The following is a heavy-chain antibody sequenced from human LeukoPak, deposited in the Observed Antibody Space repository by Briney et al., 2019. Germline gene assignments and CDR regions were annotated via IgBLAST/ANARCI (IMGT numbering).Heavy chain of an antibody. CDR1: VFTLSSYA. CDR3: AKRVAAAALDY. V-gene: IGHV3-23*01. CDR2: ISGIGVTT. Sequence: GGSLRLSCAASVFTLSSYAMSWGRQAPAKGVEWVSVISGIGVTTYYADSVKGRFTISRDNSKNTLYLQMNSLRAEDTAVYYCAKRVAAAALDYWGQGTLVTVSS. D-gene: IGHD6-13*01. J-gene: IGHJ4*02.